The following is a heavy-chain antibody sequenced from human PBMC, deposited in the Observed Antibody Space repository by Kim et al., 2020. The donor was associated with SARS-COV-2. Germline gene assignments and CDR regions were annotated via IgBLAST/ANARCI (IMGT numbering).Heavy chain of an antibody. V-gene: IGHV4-31*02. J-gene: IGHJ4*02. CDR3: ARVYYGSGSYREIDY. Sequence: PARKSRVTIAVDTSKNQFSLKLSSVTAADTAVYYCARVYYGSGSYREIDYWGQGTLVTVSS. D-gene: IGHD3-10*01.